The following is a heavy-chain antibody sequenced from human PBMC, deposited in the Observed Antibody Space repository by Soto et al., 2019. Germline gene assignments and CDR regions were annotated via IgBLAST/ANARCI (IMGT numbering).Heavy chain of an antibody. Sequence: SETLSLTCAVSGGSISSGGYSWSWIRQPPGKGLEWIGYIYHSGSTYYNPSLKSRVTISVDRSKNQFSLKLSSVTAADTAVYYCASSGSYSNWFDPWGQGTLVTVSS. D-gene: IGHD3-10*01. CDR2: IYHSGST. J-gene: IGHJ5*02. CDR3: ASSGSYSNWFDP. CDR1: GGSISSGGYS. V-gene: IGHV4-30-2*01.